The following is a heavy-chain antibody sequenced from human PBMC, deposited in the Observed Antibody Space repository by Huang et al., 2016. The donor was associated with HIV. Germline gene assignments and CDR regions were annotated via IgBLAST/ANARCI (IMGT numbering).Heavy chain of an antibody. Sequence: QVHLVESGGGVVQPGKSLRLSCTASGFSFSNYGMHWVRQVPGKGPEWVTMISYEGSNQYYTESVKGRFTISRDNTKNTLYLQMNSLRSEDSGVYYCAKDQACSNYYFDDWGQGTLVTVSS. J-gene: IGHJ4*02. CDR1: GFSFSNYG. D-gene: IGHD2-2*01. V-gene: IGHV3-30*18. CDR2: ISYEGSNQ. CDR3: AKDQACSNYYFDD.